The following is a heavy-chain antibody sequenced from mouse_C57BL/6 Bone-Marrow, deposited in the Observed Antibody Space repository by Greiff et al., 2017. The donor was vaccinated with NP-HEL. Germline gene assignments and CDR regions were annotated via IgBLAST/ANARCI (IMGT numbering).Heavy chain of an antibody. J-gene: IGHJ3*01. CDR1: GFSFNTYA. Sequence: VQLKESGGGLVQPKGSLKLSCAASGFSFNTYAMNWVRQAPGKGLEWVARIRSKSNNYATYYADSVKDRFTISRDDSESMLYLQMNNLKTEDTAMYYCVRGGSPFAYWGQGTLVTVSA. V-gene: IGHV10-1*01. D-gene: IGHD1-1*01. CDR2: IRSKSNNYAT. CDR3: VRGGSPFAY.